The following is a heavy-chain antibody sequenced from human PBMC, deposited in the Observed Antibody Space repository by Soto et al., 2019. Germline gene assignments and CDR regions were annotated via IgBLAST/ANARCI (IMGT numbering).Heavy chain of an antibody. CDR3: ARAYSGSYVVY. Sequence: TGGSLRLSCAASGFTFSDYYMSWIRQAPGKGLEWVSYIDSSSSGTNYADSVKGRFTISRDNAKNSLYLQMNSLRAEDTATYYCARAYSGSYVVYWGQGTLVTVSS. CDR2: IDSSSSGT. J-gene: IGHJ4*02. V-gene: IGHV3-11*06. CDR1: GFTFSDYY. D-gene: IGHD1-26*01.